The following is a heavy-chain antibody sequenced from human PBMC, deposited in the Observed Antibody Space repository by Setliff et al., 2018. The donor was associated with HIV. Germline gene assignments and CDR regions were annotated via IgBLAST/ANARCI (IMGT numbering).Heavy chain of an antibody. Sequence: PSETLSLTCSVSGVSISSYYWSWIRHSPGKGLEWIGIIFPGGATNYNPSLTSRVTISVDTSKNHLFLKLTSVTNADTAVYFCAKSSPSIGYITDYWGQGAPVTVSS. CDR2: IFPGGAT. CDR1: GVSISSYY. V-gene: IGHV4-59*01. D-gene: IGHD5-12*01. J-gene: IGHJ4*02. CDR3: AKSSPSIGYITDY.